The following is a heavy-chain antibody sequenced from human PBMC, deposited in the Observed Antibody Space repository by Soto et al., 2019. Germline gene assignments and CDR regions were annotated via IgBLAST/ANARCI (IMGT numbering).Heavy chain of an antibody. Sequence: PSETLSLTCTFSGGSISSYYWSWIRQPPGKGLEWIGYIYYSGSTNYNPSLKSRVTISVDTSKNQFSLKLSSVTAADTAVYYCARTMVRRNYYMDVWGKGTTVTVSS. V-gene: IGHV4-59*01. CDR1: GGSISSYY. CDR3: ARTMVRRNYYMDV. J-gene: IGHJ6*03. D-gene: IGHD3-10*01. CDR2: IYYSGST.